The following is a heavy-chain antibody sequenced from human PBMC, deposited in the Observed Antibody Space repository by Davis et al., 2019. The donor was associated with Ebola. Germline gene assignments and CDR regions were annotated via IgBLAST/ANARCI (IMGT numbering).Heavy chain of an antibody. CDR3: TTGPPHHHFWSGYWLAFDY. V-gene: IGHV3-15*01. CDR1: GFTFSNTW. D-gene: IGHD3-3*02. Sequence: PGGSLRLSCAASGFTFSNTWMSWVRQAPGKGLEWVGRIKSKTDGGTADYTAPVKGRFTISRDDSRNTVYLQMNSLKDEDTALYCCTTGPPHHHFWSGYWLAFDYWSQGTLVTVSS. CDR2: IKSKTDGGTA. J-gene: IGHJ4*02.